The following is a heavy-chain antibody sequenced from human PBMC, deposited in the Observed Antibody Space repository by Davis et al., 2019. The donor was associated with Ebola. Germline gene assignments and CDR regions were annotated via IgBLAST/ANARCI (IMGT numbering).Heavy chain of an antibody. CDR2: ISSSGSTI. Sequence: GESLKISCAASGFTFSNYEMNWVRQAPGKGLEWVSYISSSGSTIYYADSVKGRFTISRDNAKNSLYLQMNSLRAEDTAVYYCARAGTTVTTGWMDVWGQGTTVTVSS. CDR3: ARAGTTVTTGWMDV. D-gene: IGHD4-17*01. J-gene: IGHJ6*02. V-gene: IGHV3-48*03. CDR1: GFTFSNYE.